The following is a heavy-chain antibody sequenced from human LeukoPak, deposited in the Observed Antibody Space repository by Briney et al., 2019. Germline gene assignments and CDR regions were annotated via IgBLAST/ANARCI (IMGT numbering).Heavy chain of an antibody. CDR3: ARAGGSYAFDY. J-gene: IGHJ4*02. CDR1: GFTFSSYG. CDR2: ISSNSNNI. D-gene: IGHD1-26*01. V-gene: IGHV3-48*04. Sequence: GGSLRLSCAASGFTFSSYGMSWVRQAPGKGLEWVSYISSNSNNIYYADSVKGRFTISRDNAKNSLYLQMNSLRAEDTAVYYCARAGGSYAFDYWGQGTLVTVSS.